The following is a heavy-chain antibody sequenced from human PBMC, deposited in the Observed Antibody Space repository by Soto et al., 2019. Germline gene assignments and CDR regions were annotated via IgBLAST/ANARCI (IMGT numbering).Heavy chain of an antibody. V-gene: IGHV4-59*01. J-gene: IGHJ6*02. CDR1: GGSIGKSY. D-gene: IGHD3-3*01. CDR2: ISYRGRI. Sequence: SETLSLTCTVYGGSIGKSYWRWIRQPPGKGLEWIGRISYRGRINYNPSLRSRGTISVDTSKNQFSLKLSSVTAAATAVYYCSRDSGRMYYDTWSGYDYGLDVWGQGTTVPVSS. CDR3: SRDSGRMYYDTWSGYDYGLDV.